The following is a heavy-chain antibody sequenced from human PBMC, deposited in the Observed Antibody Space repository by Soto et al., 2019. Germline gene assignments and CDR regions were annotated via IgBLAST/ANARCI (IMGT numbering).Heavy chain of an antibody. J-gene: IGHJ5*02. CDR1: GYTFTIYC. V-gene: IGHV1-18*01. D-gene: IGHD6-13*01. Sequence: ASVKVSCKASGYTFTIYCISWVRQAPGQGLEWMGWISAYNGNTNYAQKLQGRVTMTTDTSTSTAYMELRSLRSDDTAVYYCARDRRGSSWTKNWFDPWGQGTLVTVSS. CDR3: ARDRRGSSWTKNWFDP. CDR2: ISAYNGNT.